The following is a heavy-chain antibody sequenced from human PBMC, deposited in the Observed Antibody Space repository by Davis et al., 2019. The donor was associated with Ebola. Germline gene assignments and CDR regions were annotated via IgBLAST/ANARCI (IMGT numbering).Heavy chain of an antibody. V-gene: IGHV3-30*03. Sequence: PGGSLTLSCAASGFTFSSYGMHWVRQSPGKGLEWVAVISYDGSNKYYADSVKGRFTISRDNSKNTLYLQMNSLRAENTAVYYCARGRSLNWFDSWGQGTLVTVSA. CDR1: GFTFSSYG. CDR3: ARGRSLNWFDS. CDR2: ISYDGSNK. J-gene: IGHJ5*01.